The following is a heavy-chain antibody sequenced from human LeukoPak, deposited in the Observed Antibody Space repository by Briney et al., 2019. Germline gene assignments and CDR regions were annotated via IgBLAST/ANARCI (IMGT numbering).Heavy chain of an antibody. Sequence: GGSLRLSCAASGITFSRYWMTWVRQAPGKGPDWVATIKQDGSEKYYVDSVKGRFTISRDNTKNSLYLQVNTLRAEDTAVYYCARGGQSSSWFWIDWGQGTQVTVSS. V-gene: IGHV3-7*01. D-gene: IGHD6-19*01. CDR2: IKQDGSEK. CDR3: ARGGQSSSWFWID. CDR1: GITFSRYW. J-gene: IGHJ4*02.